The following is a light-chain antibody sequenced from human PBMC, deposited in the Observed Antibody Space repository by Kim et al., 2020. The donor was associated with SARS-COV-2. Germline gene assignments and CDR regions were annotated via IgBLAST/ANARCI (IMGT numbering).Light chain of an antibody. CDR1: QGISEY. CDR2: GAS. CDR3: QKYNSAPRT. J-gene: IGKJ1*01. V-gene: IGKV1-27*01. Sequence: AAVGERITITGRASQGISEYLAWYQQRPGKVPERLIYGASVLQSGAPSRFSGSGSGTVFTLTISRLQPEDVGTYYCQKYNSAPRTFGQGTKVDIK.